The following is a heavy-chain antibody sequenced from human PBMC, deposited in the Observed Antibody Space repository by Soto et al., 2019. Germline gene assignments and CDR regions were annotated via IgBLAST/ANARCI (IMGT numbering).Heavy chain of an antibody. CDR1: GYTFTNYG. V-gene: IGHV1-18*01. CDR2: ISAYNGNT. Sequence: QVQLVQSGAEVKKPGASVKVSCKASGYTFTNYGISWVRQAPGQGLEWMGWISAYNGNTDYAQKLQGRVTMTTDTHTGTAHLELRGLRSDDTAVYYSARVEAECVSTSCHDYWGQGTLVTVSS. J-gene: IGHJ4*02. D-gene: IGHD2-2*01. CDR3: ARVEAECVSTSCHDY.